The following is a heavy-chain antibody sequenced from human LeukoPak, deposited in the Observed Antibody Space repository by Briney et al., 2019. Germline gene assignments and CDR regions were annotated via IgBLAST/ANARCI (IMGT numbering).Heavy chain of an antibody. V-gene: IGHV3-23*01. Sequence: GGSLRLSCAASGFTFSNYIMTWVRQAPGKGLEWVPYIGTSGGDTHYADSVKGRFSISRDNSKNTLSLQMNSLRVDDTAVYYCARDPNWGSGYWGQGTLVTVSS. CDR3: ARDPNWGSGY. CDR1: GFTFSNYI. D-gene: IGHD7-27*01. J-gene: IGHJ4*02. CDR2: IGTSGGDT.